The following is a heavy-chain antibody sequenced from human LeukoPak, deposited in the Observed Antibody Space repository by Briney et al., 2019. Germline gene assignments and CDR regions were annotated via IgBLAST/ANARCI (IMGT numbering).Heavy chain of an antibody. D-gene: IGHD3-10*01. CDR3: ARHYPLWFGNGCFDY. Sequence: SETLSLTCTVSGGSISSSSYYWGWIRQPPGKGLEWIGSIYYSGITYYNPSLKSRVTISVDTSKNQFSLKLSSVTAADTAVYYCARHYPLWFGNGCFDYWGQGTLVTVSS. J-gene: IGHJ4*01. V-gene: IGHV4-39*01. CDR1: GGSISSSSYY. CDR2: IYYSGIT.